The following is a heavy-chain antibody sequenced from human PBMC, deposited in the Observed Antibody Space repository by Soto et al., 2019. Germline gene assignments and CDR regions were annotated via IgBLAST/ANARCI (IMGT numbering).Heavy chain of an antibody. J-gene: IGHJ4*02. CDR2: ISYDGSNK. CDR3: AKDQGGFDWPHFDY. V-gene: IGHV3-30*18. Sequence: GGSLRLSCAASGFTFSSYGMHWVRQAPGKGLEWVAVISYDGSNKYYADSVKGRFTISRDNSKNTLYLQMNSLRAEDTAVYYCAKDQGGFDWPHFDYWGQGALVTVSS. CDR1: GFTFSSYG. D-gene: IGHD3-9*01.